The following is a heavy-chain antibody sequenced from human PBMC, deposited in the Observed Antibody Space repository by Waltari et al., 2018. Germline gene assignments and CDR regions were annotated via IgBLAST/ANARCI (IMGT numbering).Heavy chain of an antibody. J-gene: IGHJ3*02. V-gene: IGHV3-30*02. CDR3: ANTYRPDYGVASSYVFDI. CDR2: IRYDGRSK. D-gene: IGHD4-17*01. CDR1: GFIFSGYG. Sequence: QVQLVESGGGVVQPGGSLRLSCAASGFIFSGYGMHWVRQPPGKGPEWVALIRYDGRSKYFADYVKGRFTVSRDNSKNTLYLQMNSLRVEDTAVYYCANTYRPDYGVASSYVFDIRGQGTMVTVSS.